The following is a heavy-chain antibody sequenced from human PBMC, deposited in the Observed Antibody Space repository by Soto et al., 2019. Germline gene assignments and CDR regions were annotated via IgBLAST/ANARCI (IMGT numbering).Heavy chain of an antibody. CDR3: AKDLAGTTGYFNY. CDR1: GFTFSSYA. Sequence: WGSLRLSCAASGFTFSSYAMSLVRQAPGKGLEWVSAISGSGGSTYYADSVKGRFTISRDNSKNTLYLQMNSLRAEDTAVYYCAKDLAGTTGYFNYWGQGTLVTVSS. J-gene: IGHJ4*02. V-gene: IGHV3-23*01. D-gene: IGHD1-1*01. CDR2: ISGSGGST.